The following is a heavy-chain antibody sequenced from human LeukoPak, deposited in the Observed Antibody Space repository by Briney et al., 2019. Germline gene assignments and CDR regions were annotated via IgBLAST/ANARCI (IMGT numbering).Heavy chain of an antibody. J-gene: IGHJ6*03. CDR1: GYTFTSYD. D-gene: IGHD2-2*01. CDR3: ARRYCSSTSCYYYYMDV. V-gene: IGHV1-8*03. CDR2: MNPNSGNT. Sequence: ASVKVSCKASGYTFTSYDIKWVRQATGQGLEWMGWMNPNSGNTGYAQKFQGRVTITRNTSISTAYMELSSLRSEDTAVYYCARRYCSSTSCYYYYMDVWGKGTTVTVSS.